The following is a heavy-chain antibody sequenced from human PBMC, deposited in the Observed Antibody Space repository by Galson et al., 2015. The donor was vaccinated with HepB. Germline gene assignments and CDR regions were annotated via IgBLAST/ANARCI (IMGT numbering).Heavy chain of an antibody. CDR2: IYYSGST. Sequence: ETLSLTCTVSGGSISSSSYYWGWIRQPPGKGLEWIGSIYYSGSTYYNPSLKSRVTISVDTSKNQFSLKLSSVTAADTAVYYCASWGGGYLFSSTDYWGQGTLVTVSS. CDR1: GGSISSSSYY. CDR3: ASWGGGYLFSSTDY. D-gene: IGHD3-16*01. J-gene: IGHJ4*02. V-gene: IGHV4-39*01.